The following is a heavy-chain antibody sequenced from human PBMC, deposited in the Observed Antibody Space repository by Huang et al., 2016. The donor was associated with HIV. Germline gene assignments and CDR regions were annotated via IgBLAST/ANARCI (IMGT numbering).Heavy chain of an antibody. CDR1: GFSRTSSGVA. CDR2: IYWDSEE. Sequence: QITLKESGPTLVKPTQTLTLTCTFSGFSRTSSGVAVGWIRQPPGKALEWIALIYWDSEERFSPSLKTRLTITKNTPKNEVVLTMTNMDPVDTATYYCVHRLRYGKWYVDYWGQGVLVTVSS. CDR3: VHRLRYGKWYVDY. V-gene: IGHV2-5*02. J-gene: IGHJ4*02. D-gene: IGHD6-13*01.